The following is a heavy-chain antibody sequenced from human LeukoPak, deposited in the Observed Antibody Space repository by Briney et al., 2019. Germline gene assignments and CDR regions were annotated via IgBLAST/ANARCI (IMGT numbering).Heavy chain of an antibody. Sequence: GASVKVSCKVSGYTFTGYYLHWVRQAPGQGLEWMGRINPSSGGTNYAQKFQGRVTMTRDTSINTAYMDLSSLRSDDTAVYYCARDRPYYYDSSPPPHAFDIWGQGTMVTVSS. CDR3: ARDRPYYYDSSPPPHAFDI. CDR2: INPSSGGT. D-gene: IGHD3-22*01. CDR1: GYTFTGYY. V-gene: IGHV1-2*06. J-gene: IGHJ3*02.